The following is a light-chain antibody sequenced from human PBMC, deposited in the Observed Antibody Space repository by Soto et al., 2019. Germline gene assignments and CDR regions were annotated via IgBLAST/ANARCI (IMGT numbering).Light chain of an antibody. CDR2: DAS. CDR3: QQRSNWPPVT. CDR1: QSVSSY. V-gene: IGKV3-11*01. J-gene: IGKJ4*01. Sequence: EIVLTQSPATLSLSPGERATLSCRASQSVSSYLAWYQQKPGQAPRLLIYDASNRATGIPARFSGRGSGTDFTLTICSLEPEDVAIYYCQQRSNWPPVTFGGGTKVEIK.